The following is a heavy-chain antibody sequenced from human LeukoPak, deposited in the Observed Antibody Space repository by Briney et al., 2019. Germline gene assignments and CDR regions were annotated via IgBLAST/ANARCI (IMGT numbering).Heavy chain of an antibody. CDR3: ARDQTPVTMVRGGGMDV. V-gene: IGHV3-53*01. J-gene: IGHJ6*04. D-gene: IGHD3-10*01. Sequence: GGSLRLSCAASGFTVSSNYVSWVRQAPGKGLEWVSVIYSGGSTYYADSVKGRFTISRDNSKNTLYLQMNSLRAEDTAVYYCARDQTPVTMVRGGGMDVWGKGTTVTVSS. CDR1: GFTVSSNY. CDR2: IYSGGST.